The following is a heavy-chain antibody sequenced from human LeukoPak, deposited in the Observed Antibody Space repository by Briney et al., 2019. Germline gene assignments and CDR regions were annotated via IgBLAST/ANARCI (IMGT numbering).Heavy chain of an antibody. Sequence: PGGSLRLSCAASGFSFDDYSMHWVRQAPGEGLEWVSLISWGGGTTYYADSVKGRFTISRDNSKNSLYLQMNSLRTEDTAFYYCAKVMSGDYAFDIWGHGTMVTVSS. CDR1: GFSFDDYS. J-gene: IGHJ3*02. D-gene: IGHD4-17*01. CDR3: AKVMSGDYAFDI. V-gene: IGHV3-43*01. CDR2: ISWGGGTT.